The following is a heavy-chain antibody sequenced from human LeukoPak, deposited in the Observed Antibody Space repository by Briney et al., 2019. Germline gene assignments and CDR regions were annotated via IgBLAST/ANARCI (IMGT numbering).Heavy chain of an antibody. J-gene: IGHJ4*02. D-gene: IGHD3-10*01. CDR2: IHYSGST. Sequence: PSETLSLTCTVSGGSISSSSYYWGWIRQPPGKGLEWIGGIHYSGSTNYNPSLKSRVTITVDTSKNQFSLKLSSVTAADTAVYYCARIRITMVRGSPYFDYWGQGTLVTVSS. V-gene: IGHV4-39*07. CDR3: ARIRITMVRGSPYFDY. CDR1: GGSISSSSYY.